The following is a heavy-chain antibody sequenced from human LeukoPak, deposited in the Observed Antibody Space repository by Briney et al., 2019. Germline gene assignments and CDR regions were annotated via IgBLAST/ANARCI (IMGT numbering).Heavy chain of an antibody. CDR2: IIPIFGTA. V-gene: IGHV1-69*06. D-gene: IGHD3-10*01. Sequence: SVKVSCKASGYTFTSYDINWVRQATGQGLEWMGGIIPIFGTANYAQKFQGRVTITADKSTSTAYMELSSLRSEDTAVYYCARRRDYGSGSYSFDYWGQGTLVTVSS. CDR1: GYTFTSYD. CDR3: ARRRDYGSGSYSFDY. J-gene: IGHJ4*02.